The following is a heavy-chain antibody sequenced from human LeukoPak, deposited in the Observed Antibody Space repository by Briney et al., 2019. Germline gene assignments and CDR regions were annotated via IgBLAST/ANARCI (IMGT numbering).Heavy chain of an antibody. V-gene: IGHV1-24*01. D-gene: IGHD3-22*01. CDR2: FDPEDGET. CDR1: GYTFTSYY. CDR3: ATDPYYDSSGYYFRFDP. J-gene: IGHJ5*02. Sequence: ASVKVSCKASGYTFTSYYMHWVRQAPGKGLEWMGGFDPEDGETIYAQKFQGRVTMTEDTSTDTAYMELSSLRSGDTAVYYCATDPYYDSSGYYFRFDPWGQGTLVTVSS.